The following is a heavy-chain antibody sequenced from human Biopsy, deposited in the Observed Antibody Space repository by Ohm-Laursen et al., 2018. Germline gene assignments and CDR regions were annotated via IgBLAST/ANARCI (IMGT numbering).Heavy chain of an antibody. D-gene: IGHD5-12*01. CDR1: GVSINGGRYY. V-gene: IGHV4-31*03. CDR3: ARLGSGDYFPTFFDF. Sequence: SDTLSLTCTVSGVSINGGRYYWNWIRHHPGKGLEWIGNIFYSANTYYNPSLKSRVTISVDTSKNQFFLKLSSVTAADTAVYYCARLGSGDYFPTFFDFWGQGALVTVSS. CDR2: IFYSANT. J-gene: IGHJ4*02.